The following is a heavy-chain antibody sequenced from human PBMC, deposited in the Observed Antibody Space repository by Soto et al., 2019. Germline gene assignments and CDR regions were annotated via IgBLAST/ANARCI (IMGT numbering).Heavy chain of an antibody. V-gene: IGHV4-59*06. Sequence: SETLSLTCTVSGGSISSYYWSWIRQPPGKGLEWIGYIYYSGSTYYNPSLKSRVTISVDTSKNQFSLKLSSVTAADTAVYYCASSTYYYYGMDVWGQGTTVTVSS. CDR1: GGSISSYY. CDR3: ASSTYYYYGMDV. D-gene: IGHD4-17*01. CDR2: IYYSGST. J-gene: IGHJ6*02.